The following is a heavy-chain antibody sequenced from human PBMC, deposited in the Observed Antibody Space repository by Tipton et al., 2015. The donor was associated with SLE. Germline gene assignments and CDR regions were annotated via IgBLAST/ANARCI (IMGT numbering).Heavy chain of an antibody. V-gene: IGHV1-46*01. CDR3: ARAESGCLPTPYCCYYGMDV. Sequence: QLVQSGPEVKKPGASVKASCKASGYTFTRFYMHWVRQAPGQGLEWMGIINPNVGSTSYAQKFQDRVTMTRDTSTSTVYMELSSLRSAATAVYYCARAESGCLPTPYCCYYGMDVWGPGSTVPVYS. CDR1: GYTFTRFY. CDR2: INPNVGST. D-gene: IGHD3-3*01. J-gene: IGHJ6*02.